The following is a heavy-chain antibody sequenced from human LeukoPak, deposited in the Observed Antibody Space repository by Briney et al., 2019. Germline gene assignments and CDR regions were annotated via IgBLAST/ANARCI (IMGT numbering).Heavy chain of an antibody. CDR3: ALGDFWSGYYTAFENYYGMDV. Sequence: ASVKVSCKASGYTFTSYGISWVRQAPGQGLEWMGWISAYNGNTNYAQKLQGRVTMTTDTSTSTAYMELRSLRSDDTAVYYCALGDFWSGYYTAFENYYGMDVWGQGTTVTVSS. D-gene: IGHD3-3*01. V-gene: IGHV1-18*01. CDR2: ISAYNGNT. CDR1: GYTFTSYG. J-gene: IGHJ6*02.